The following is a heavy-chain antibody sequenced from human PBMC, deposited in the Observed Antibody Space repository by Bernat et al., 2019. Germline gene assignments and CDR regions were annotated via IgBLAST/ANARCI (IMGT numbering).Heavy chain of an antibody. CDR1: GGSISSYY. V-gene: IGHV4-59*01. Sequence: QVQLQESGPGLVKPSETLSLTCTVSGGSISSYYWSWIRQPPGKGLEWIGHIYYSGSTNYNPSLKSRVTISVDTSKNQFSLKLSSVTAADTAVYHCAGTIAVAADYYYGMDVWGQGTTVTVSS. J-gene: IGHJ6*02. CDR3: AGTIAVAADYYYGMDV. D-gene: IGHD6-19*01. CDR2: IYYSGST.